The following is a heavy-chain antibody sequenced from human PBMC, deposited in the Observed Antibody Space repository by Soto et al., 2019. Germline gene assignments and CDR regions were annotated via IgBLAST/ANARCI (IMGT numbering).Heavy chain of an antibody. D-gene: IGHD3-16*01. CDR3: AHAPIMITFGGVGYFDL. CDR1: GFSLSTSGVG. J-gene: IGHJ2*01. CDR2: IYWDDDK. Sequence: QITLKESGPPLVKPTQTLTLTCTFSGFSLSTSGVGVGWIRQPPGKALEWLALIYWDDDKRYSPSLKSRLTITKDTSKNQVVVTMTNMDPVDTATYYWAHAPIMITFGGVGYFDLWGRGTLVTVS. V-gene: IGHV2-5*02.